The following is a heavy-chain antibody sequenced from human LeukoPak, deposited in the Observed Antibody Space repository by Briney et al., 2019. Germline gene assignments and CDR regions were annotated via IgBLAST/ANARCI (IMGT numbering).Heavy chain of an antibody. CDR1: GFTFSSYW. V-gene: IGHV3-74*01. J-gene: IGHJ3*02. D-gene: IGHD1-7*01. Sequence: PGGSLRLSCAASGFTFSSYWMHWVRQAPGKGLVWVSRINSDGSSTTYADSVKGRFTISRDNAKNTLYLQMNSLRAEDTAVYYCARDSGNYLDAFDIWGQGTMVTVSS. CDR2: INSDGSST. CDR3: ARDSGNYLDAFDI.